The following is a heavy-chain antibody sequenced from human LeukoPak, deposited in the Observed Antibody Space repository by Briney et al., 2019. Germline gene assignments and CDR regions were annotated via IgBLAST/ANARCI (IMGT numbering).Heavy chain of an antibody. J-gene: IGHJ5*02. CDR1: GGSISSSSYY. D-gene: IGHD3-3*01. V-gene: IGHV4-39*01. Sequence: SETLSLTCTASGGSISSSSYYWGWIRQPPGKGLDWIGNIYYSGSTYYNPSLKSRVTISVDTSKNQFSLKLSSVTAADTAVYYCARRFLTIDNWFDPWGQGTLVTVSS. CDR3: ARRFLTIDNWFDP. CDR2: IYYSGST.